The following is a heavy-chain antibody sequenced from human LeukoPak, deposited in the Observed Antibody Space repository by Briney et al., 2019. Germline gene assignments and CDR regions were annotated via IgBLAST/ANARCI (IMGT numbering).Heavy chain of an antibody. CDR1: GYTFRNSD. J-gene: IGHJ5*02. Sequence: ASVKVSCKASGYTFRNSDINWVRQAPGQGLEWMGWMNPNSGNTGYAQRFQGRVTMTRNTSISTAYMELSSLRSDDTAVYYCARREYSLRPWGQGTLVTVSS. CDR3: ARREYSLRP. V-gene: IGHV1-8*01. D-gene: IGHD2-21*01. CDR2: MNPNSGNT.